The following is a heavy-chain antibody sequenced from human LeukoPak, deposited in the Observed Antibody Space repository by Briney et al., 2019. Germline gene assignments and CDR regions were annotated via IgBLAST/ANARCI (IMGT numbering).Heavy chain of an antibody. Sequence: PGGSLRLSCAASGFTFSDHYMDWVRQAPGKGLEWVGRTRNKANSYTTEYAASVKGRFTISRDDSKNSLYLQMNSLKTEDTAVYYCARGDYGDYNGYSDYWGQGTLVTVSS. CDR3: ARGDYGDYNGYSDY. CDR2: TRNKANSYTT. J-gene: IGHJ4*02. V-gene: IGHV3-72*01. D-gene: IGHD4-17*01. CDR1: GFTFSDHY.